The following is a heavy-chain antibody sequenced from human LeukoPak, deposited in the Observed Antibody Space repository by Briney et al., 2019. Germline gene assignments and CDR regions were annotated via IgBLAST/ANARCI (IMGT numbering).Heavy chain of an antibody. D-gene: IGHD3-10*01. V-gene: IGHV5-51*01. CDR1: GYSFTSYW. J-gene: IGHJ5*02. CDR3: ARHQYYCLGSYYNWFDP. CDR2: IYPGDSDT. Sequence: GESLKISCKGYGYSFTSYWIGWVRQMPGKGLEWMGIIYPGDSDTRYSPSFQGQVTISADKSISTAYLQWSSLKASDTAMYYCARHQYYCLGSYYNWFDPWGQGTLVTVSS.